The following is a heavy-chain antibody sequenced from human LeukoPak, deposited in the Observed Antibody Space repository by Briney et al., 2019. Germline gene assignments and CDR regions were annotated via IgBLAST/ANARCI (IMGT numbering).Heavy chain of an antibody. J-gene: IGHJ6*03. D-gene: IGHD3-3*01. Sequence: SETLSLTCTVSGGSISSYYWSWIRQPPGKGLEWIGYIYYSGSTNYNPSLKSRVTISVDTSKNQFSLKLSSVTAADTAVYYCARGYDFWSGYFPAYYYMDVWGKGTTVTVPS. V-gene: IGHV4-59*01. CDR3: ARGYDFWSGYFPAYYYMDV. CDR2: IYYSGST. CDR1: GGSISSYY.